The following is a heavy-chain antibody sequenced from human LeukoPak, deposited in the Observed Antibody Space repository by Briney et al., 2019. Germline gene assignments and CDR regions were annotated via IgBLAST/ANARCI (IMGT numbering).Heavy chain of an antibody. CDR3: ARESIRYDSSGYYEH. D-gene: IGHD3-22*01. J-gene: IGHJ1*01. Sequence: GGSLRLSCAGSGFTFSSYWMHWVRQAPGKGLEWVAVISYDGSNKYYADSVKGRFTISRDNSKNTLYLQMNSLRAEDTAVYYCARESIRYDSSGYYEHWGQGTLVTVSS. V-gene: IGHV3-30*03. CDR2: ISYDGSNK. CDR1: GFTFSSYW.